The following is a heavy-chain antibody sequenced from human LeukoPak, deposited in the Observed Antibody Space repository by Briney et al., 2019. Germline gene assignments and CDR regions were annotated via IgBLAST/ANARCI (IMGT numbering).Heavy chain of an antibody. J-gene: IGHJ6*02. V-gene: IGHV1-46*01. CDR3: ARDHIVPAAINHCYGMDV. CDR2: INPSGGST. D-gene: IGHD2-2*01. Sequence: APVKVSCKASGYTFTSYYMHWVRQAPGQGLEWMGIINPSGGSTSYAQKFKGRVTMTRDTSTSTVYMELSSLRSEDTAVYYCARDHIVPAAINHCYGMDVWGQGTTVTVSS. CDR1: GYTFTSYY.